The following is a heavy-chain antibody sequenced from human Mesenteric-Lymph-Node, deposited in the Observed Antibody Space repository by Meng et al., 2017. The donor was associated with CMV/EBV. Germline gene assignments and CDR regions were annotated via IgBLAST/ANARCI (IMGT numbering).Heavy chain of an antibody. CDR3: ARLISCGGDCYYAYFDY. J-gene: IGHJ4*02. D-gene: IGHD2-21*01. CDR1: YTCSSYY. V-gene: IGHV1-46*01. CDR2: INPSGGST. Sequence: YTCSSYYMHWVRQAPGQGLEWMGIINPSGGSTSYAQKFQGRVTMTRDTSTSTVYMELSSLRSEDTAVYYCARLISCGGDCYYAYFDYWGQGTLVTVSS.